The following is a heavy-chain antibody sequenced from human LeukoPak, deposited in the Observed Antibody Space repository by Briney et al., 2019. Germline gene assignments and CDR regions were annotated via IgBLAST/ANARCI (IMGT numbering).Heavy chain of an antibody. D-gene: IGHD3-10*01. V-gene: IGHV1-18*01. Sequence: ASVTVSCKASGYTFTSCGISWVRQAPGQGLEWMGWISAYNGNTNYAQKLQGRVTMTSDTSTSTAYMELRSLRSDDTAVYYCARSRGLLWFGELSVDYWGQGTLVTVSS. CDR3: ARSRGLLWFGELSVDY. CDR1: GYTFTSCG. J-gene: IGHJ4*02. CDR2: ISAYNGNT.